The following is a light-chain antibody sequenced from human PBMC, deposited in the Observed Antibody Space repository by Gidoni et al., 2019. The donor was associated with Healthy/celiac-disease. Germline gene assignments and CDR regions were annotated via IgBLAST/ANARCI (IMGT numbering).Light chain of an antibody. J-gene: IGKJ5*01. CDR3: QQYGSSPT. CDR1: QSVSSSY. CDR2: GAS. Sequence: IVLQQSPGTLSLTPGERATLSCRASQSVSSSYLAWYQQKPGQAPRLLIYGASSRATGIPDRFSGSGSGTDFTLTISRLEPEDFAVYYCQQYGSSPTFGQGTRLEIK. V-gene: IGKV3-20*01.